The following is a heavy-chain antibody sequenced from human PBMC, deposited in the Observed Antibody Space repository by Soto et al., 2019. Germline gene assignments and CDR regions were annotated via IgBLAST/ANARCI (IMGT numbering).Heavy chain of an antibody. CDR2: ISAYNGNT. CDR1: GYTFTSYG. J-gene: IGHJ6*02. Sequence: ASVKVSCKASGYTFTSYGISWVRQAPGQGLEWMGWISAYNGNTNYAQKLQGRVTMTTDTSTSTAYMELRSLRSDDTAVYYCARGGVLRYFDWLLYYYYGMDVWGQGTTVTVFS. CDR3: ARGGVLRYFDWLLYYYYGMDV. V-gene: IGHV1-18*01. D-gene: IGHD3-9*01.